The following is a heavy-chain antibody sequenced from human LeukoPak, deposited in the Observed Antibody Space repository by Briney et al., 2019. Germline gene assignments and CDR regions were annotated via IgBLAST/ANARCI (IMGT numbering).Heavy chain of an antibody. J-gene: IGHJ3*02. CDR2: IDYSGST. Sequence: SETLSLTCTVSGGSMRSHYWSWIRQTPGKGLEWIGYIDYSGSTRYDPSLQSRVSISVDTSKNQFSLKLTSVTATDTAVYYCARLINNDNSGDADTFDMWGQGTVVTVFS. CDR1: GGSMRSHY. V-gene: IGHV4-59*11. CDR3: ARLINNDNSGDADTFDM. D-gene: IGHD3-22*01.